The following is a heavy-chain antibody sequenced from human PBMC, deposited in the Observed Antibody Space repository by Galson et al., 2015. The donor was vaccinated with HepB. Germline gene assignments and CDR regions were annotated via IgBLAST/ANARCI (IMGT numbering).Heavy chain of an antibody. V-gene: IGHV3-30-3*01. Sequence: SLRLSCAASGFTFSSYAMHWVRQAPGKGLEWVAVISYDGSNKYYADSVKGRFTISRDNSKNTLYLQMNSLRAEDTAVYYCASQQLVPNAFDIWGQGTMVTVSS. CDR2: ISYDGSNK. CDR1: GFTFSSYA. D-gene: IGHD6-13*01. CDR3: ASQQLVPNAFDI. J-gene: IGHJ3*02.